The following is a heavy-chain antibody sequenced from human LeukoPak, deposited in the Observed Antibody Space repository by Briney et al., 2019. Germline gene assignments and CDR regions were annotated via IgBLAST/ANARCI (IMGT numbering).Heavy chain of an antibody. D-gene: IGHD2-15*01. J-gene: IGHJ4*02. V-gene: IGHV1-46*01. CDR2: IDPSGGST. Sequence: ASVKVSCKASGYTFTSYYIVWVRQAPGQGLEWMGRIDPSGGSTSYAQKFQGRVTMTRGTSTSTVYMELSSLISEDTAVYYCARNSGSGFDYWGQGTLVTVYS. CDR1: GYTFTSYY. CDR3: ARNSGSGFDY.